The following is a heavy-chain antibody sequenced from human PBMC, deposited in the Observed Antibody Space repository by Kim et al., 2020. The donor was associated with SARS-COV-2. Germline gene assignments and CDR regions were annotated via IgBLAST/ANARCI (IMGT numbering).Heavy chain of an antibody. Sequence: NKSYPGSVKGRFTISRDNSKNTLYLQMNNLREEDTAVYYCASGRDSRYFAYWGQGTLVTVSS. J-gene: IGHJ4*02. CDR3: ASGRDSRYFAY. D-gene: IGHD2-15*01. CDR2: NK. V-gene: IGHV3-30*01.